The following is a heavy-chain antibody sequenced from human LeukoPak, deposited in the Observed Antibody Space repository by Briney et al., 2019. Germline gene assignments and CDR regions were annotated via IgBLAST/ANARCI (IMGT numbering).Heavy chain of an antibody. V-gene: IGHV3-74*01. D-gene: IGHD6-13*01. Sequence: GGSLRLSCAASGFTFSDYWMHWVRQAPGKGLVWVSRISSDGSRVTYADSVKGRFTISRDNAKNTLYLQMNSLRAEDTAVYYCAKDRGWDGAAEETTNWFDPWGQGTLVTVSS. CDR2: ISSDGSRV. CDR1: GFTFSDYW. J-gene: IGHJ5*02. CDR3: AKDRGWDGAAEETTNWFDP.